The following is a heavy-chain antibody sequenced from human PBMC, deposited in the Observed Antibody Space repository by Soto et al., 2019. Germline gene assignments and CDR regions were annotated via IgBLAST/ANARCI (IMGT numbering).Heavy chain of an antibody. CDR1: GGTFSSYA. CDR3: ARPYYYDSSGSHYFDY. CDR2: IIPIFGTA. D-gene: IGHD3-22*01. J-gene: IGHJ4*02. V-gene: IGHV1-69*13. Sequence: SVKVSCKASGGTFSSYAISWARQAPGQGLEWMGGIIPIFGTANYAQKFQGRVTITADESTSTAYMELSSLRSEDTAVYYCARPYYYDSSGSHYFDYWGQGTLVTVSS.